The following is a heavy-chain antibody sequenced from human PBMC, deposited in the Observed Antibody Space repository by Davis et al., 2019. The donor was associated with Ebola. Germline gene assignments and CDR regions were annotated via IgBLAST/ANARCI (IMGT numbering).Heavy chain of an antibody. D-gene: IGHD3-3*01. V-gene: IGHV3-30*03. J-gene: IGHJ4*02. CDR1: GFTFSSYG. CDR3: ARGNDFWRYFDY. Sequence: GESLKISCAASGFTFSSYGMHWVHQAPGKGLEWVAVISYDGSNKYYADSVKGRFTISRDNSKNTLYLQMNSLRAEDTAVYYCARGNDFWRYFDYWGQGTLVTVSS. CDR2: ISYDGSNK.